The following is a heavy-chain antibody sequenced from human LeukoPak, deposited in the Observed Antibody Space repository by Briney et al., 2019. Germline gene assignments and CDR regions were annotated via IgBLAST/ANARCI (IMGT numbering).Heavy chain of an antibody. CDR3: ARPAYDTTYDAFEM. J-gene: IGHJ3*02. CDR1: GGSISSYY. V-gene: IGHV4-59*08. Sequence: KPSETLSLTCTVSGGSISSYYWSWIRQPPGKGLEWIGYIYYSGSTNYNPSLKSRVTISVDTSKNQFSLKLSSVTAADTAVYYCARPAYDTTYDAFEMWGQGTMVTVSS. CDR2: IYYSGST. D-gene: IGHD2/OR15-2a*01.